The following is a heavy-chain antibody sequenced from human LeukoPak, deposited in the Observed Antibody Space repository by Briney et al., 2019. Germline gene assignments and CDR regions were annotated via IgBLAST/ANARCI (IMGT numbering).Heavy chain of an antibody. CDR2: ISWNSGSI. D-gene: IGHD2-2*01. CDR1: GFTFDDYA. J-gene: IGHJ4*02. CDR3: AKDGYCTTITCYGWLDY. Sequence: GGSLRLSCAASGFTFDDYAMHWVRQAPGKGLEWVSGISWNSGSIGYADSVKGRFTISRDNSRNTLYLQMNSLRAEDTAVYYCAKDGYCTTITCYGWLDYWGLGTLVTVSS. V-gene: IGHV3-9*01.